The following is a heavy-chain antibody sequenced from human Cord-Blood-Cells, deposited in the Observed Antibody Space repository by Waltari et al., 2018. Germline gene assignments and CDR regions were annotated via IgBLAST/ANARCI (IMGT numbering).Heavy chain of an antibody. Sequence: QVQLQESGPGLVTPSETLSLTCTVSGGSISSHYWSWIRQPPGKGLEWIGYIYYSGSTNYNPSLKSRVTISVDTSKNQFSLKLSSVTAADTAVYYCARGANDFWSGYYNYWGQGTLVTVSS. CDR3: ARGANDFWSGYYNY. J-gene: IGHJ4*02. CDR1: GGSISSHY. V-gene: IGHV4-59*11. CDR2: IYYSGST. D-gene: IGHD3-3*01.